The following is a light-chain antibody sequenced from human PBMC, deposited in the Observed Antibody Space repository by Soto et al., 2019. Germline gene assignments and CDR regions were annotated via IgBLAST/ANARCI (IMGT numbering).Light chain of an antibody. CDR3: SSYTTSATWV. CDR2: EVN. CDR1: SSDIGGYNY. J-gene: IGLJ3*02. Sequence: QSALTQPASVSGSPGQSITISCTGTSSDIGGYNYVSWYQQHPGKAPKLMIYEVNNRPSGVPDRFSGSKSGYTASLTISGLQAEDEADYYCSSYTTSATWVFGGGNKVTVL. V-gene: IGLV2-14*01.